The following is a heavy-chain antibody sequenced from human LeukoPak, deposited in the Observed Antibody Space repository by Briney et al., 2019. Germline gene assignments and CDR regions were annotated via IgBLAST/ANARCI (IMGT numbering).Heavy chain of an antibody. Sequence: SETLSLTCTVSGGSISSSSYYWGWIRQPPGKGLEWIGSIYYSGSTYYNPSLKSRVTISVDTSKNQFSLKLSSVTAADTAVYYCARESIFGVVTKSYYFDYWGQGTLVTVSS. V-gene: IGHV4-39*07. CDR3: ARESIFGVVTKSYYFDY. CDR2: IYYSGST. CDR1: GGSISSSSYY. D-gene: IGHD3-3*01. J-gene: IGHJ4*02.